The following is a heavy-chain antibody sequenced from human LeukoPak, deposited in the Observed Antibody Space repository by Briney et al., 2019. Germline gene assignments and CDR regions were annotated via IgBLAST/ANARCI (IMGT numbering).Heavy chain of an antibody. D-gene: IGHD2-21*01. Sequence: GGSLRLSCAASGFTVSNNYMSWVRRAAGKGLEWVALIYSAGGTYYAGSEKGRFTISRDNSKNTLHLQMNSLRAEDTAVYYCVRNSGELGAWGQGTLVTVSS. CDR3: VRNSGELGA. CDR1: GFTVSNNY. V-gene: IGHV3-53*01. J-gene: IGHJ5*02. CDR2: IYSAGGT.